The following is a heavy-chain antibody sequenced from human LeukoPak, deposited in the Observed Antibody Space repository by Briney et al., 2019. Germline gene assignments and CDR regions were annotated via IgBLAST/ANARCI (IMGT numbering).Heavy chain of an antibody. CDR2: ISDSGGRT. D-gene: IGHD2-15*01. CDR1: GFTFSTYA. Sequence: PGGSLRLSCAASGFTFSTYAVNWVRQAPGKGLEWVSSISDSGGRTYYADSVKGRFTISRDNSKNTLYLQMNSLRAEDTAVYYCAKEKLGYCSGGSCRDAFDIWGQGTMVTVSS. J-gene: IGHJ3*02. V-gene: IGHV3-23*01. CDR3: AKEKLGYCSGGSCRDAFDI.